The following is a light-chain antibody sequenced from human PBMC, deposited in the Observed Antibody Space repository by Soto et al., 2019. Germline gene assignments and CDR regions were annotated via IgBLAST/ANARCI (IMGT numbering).Light chain of an antibody. J-gene: IGKJ1*01. CDR3: QQYNDRPPWT. Sequence: EIVMTQSPATLSVSPGERASLSCRASQSVSTKLAWYQQKGGQAPRLLIYDASTRATGIPARFSGSGSGTQFTLTIGSLQSEDFAVYYCQQYNDRPPWTFGQGTKVEIK. CDR1: QSVSTK. CDR2: DAS. V-gene: IGKV3-15*01.